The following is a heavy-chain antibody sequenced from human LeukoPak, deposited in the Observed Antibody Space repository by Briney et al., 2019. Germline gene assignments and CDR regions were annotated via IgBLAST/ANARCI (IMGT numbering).Heavy chain of an antibody. V-gene: IGHV4-59*08. D-gene: IGHD2-2*01. J-gene: IGHJ5*02. Sequence: SETLSLTCTVSGGSISSYYWSWIRQPPGKGLEWIGYIYYSGSTNYNPSLKSRVTISVDTSKNQFSLQLNSVTPEDTAVYYCARQIVVVPAAMVMGWFDPWGQGTLVTVSS. CDR3: ARQIVVVPAAMVMGWFDP. CDR2: IYYSGST. CDR1: GGSISSYY.